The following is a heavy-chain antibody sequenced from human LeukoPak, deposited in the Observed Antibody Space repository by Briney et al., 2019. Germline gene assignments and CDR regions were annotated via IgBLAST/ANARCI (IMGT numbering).Heavy chain of an antibody. CDR1: GFTFSDYY. J-gene: IGHJ3*02. Sequence: GGYLRLSCAASGFTFSDYYMSWIRQAPGKGLEWVSYISSSGSNTNYADSVKGRFTISRDNAKNSLYLQMNSLRAEDTAVYYCARVSGYSYWWSAHDNDAFDILGQGGNVTVSS. CDR3: ARVSGYSYWWSAHDNDAFDI. V-gene: IGHV3-11*06. CDR2: ISSSGSNT. D-gene: IGHD5-18*01.